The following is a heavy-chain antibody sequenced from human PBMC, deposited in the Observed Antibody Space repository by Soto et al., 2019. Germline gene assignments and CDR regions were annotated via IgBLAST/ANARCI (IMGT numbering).Heavy chain of an antibody. Sequence: PGGTLTLTCAASGVTFSSYAITWVRQPPGKGLGWVSANSCRSGNSYYVASVKGRVTISRDKSKSPLYLQMNSVRAEDTAVYYCAKVVSLPYDSLTGYLDYWGQGTLVTVSS. V-gene: IGHV3-23*01. CDR1: GVTFSSYA. D-gene: IGHD3-9*01. CDR2: NSCRSGNS. J-gene: IGHJ4*02. CDR3: AKVVSLPYDSLTGYLDY.